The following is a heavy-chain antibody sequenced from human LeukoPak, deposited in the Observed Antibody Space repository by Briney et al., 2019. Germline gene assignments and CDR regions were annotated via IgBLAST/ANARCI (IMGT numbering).Heavy chain of an antibody. CDR1: GFTFSSYA. J-gene: IGHJ6*02. Sequence: GGPLRLSCAASGFTFSSYAMSWVRQAPGKGPEWVSAISGSGGSTYYADSVKGRFTISRDNSKNTLYLQMNSLRAEDTAVYYCAKSGYSDYYYYGMDVWGQGTTVTVSS. V-gene: IGHV3-23*01. CDR2: ISGSGGST. D-gene: IGHD2-21*01. CDR3: AKSGYSDYYYYGMDV.